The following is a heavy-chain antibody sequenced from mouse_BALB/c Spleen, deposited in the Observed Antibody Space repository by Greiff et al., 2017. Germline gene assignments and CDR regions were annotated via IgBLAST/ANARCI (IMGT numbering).Heavy chain of an antibody. CDR2: IDPSDSET. CDR3: ARSVYFDV. Sequence: QVQLQQPGAELVKPGAPVKLSCKASGYTFTSYWMNWVKQRPGRGLEWIGRIDPSDSETHYNQKFKDKATLTVDKSSSTAYIQLSSLTSEDSAVYYCARSVYFDVWGAGTTVTVSS. V-gene: IGHV1-69*02. J-gene: IGHJ1*01. CDR1: GYTFTSYW.